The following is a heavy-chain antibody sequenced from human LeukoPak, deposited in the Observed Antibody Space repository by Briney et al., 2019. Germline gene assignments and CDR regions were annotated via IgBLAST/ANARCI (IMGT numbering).Heavy chain of an antibody. CDR2: IGNTGRTI. CDR1: GFTFSSYE. J-gene: IGHJ4*02. CDR3: VRGDRYFFDF. V-gene: IGHV3-48*03. Sequence: GGSMRLSCAASGFTFSSYEMNWVRQAPGRGLEWVSYIGNTGRTIYYADSVQGRFTISRDNAKNSLYLQMNSLRAEDTAIYYCVRGDRYFFDFWGQGTLVTVSS. D-gene: IGHD1-14*01.